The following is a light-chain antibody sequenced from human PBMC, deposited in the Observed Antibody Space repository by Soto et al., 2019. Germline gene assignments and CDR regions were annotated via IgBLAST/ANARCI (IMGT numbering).Light chain of an antibody. CDR2: DAY. Sequence: EIVLTQSPVTLSLSPGERATLSCRASQSVASSYLAWYQQKPGQAPRLLISDAYKRATGIADRFTGSGSGKVFTFFFSRLELEVFAVYYCKENGTPPLTCAQGTRREIK. J-gene: IGKJ5*01. V-gene: IGKV3-20*01. CDR3: KENGTPPLT. CDR1: QSVASSY.